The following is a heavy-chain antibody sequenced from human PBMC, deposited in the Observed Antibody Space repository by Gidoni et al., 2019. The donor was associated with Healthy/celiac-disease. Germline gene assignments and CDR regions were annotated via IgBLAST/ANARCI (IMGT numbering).Heavy chain of an antibody. Sequence: QVQLVQSGAEVKKPGSSVKVSCKSSGGTVSSYAISWVRQAPGQVLEWMGGIIPICGTANYAQKFQGRVTITADKSTSTAYMELRSRRSEDTAVYYCARVSPSDFLSGYIGYWGQGTLVTVSS. CDR1: GGTVSSYA. D-gene: IGHD3-3*01. J-gene: IGHJ4*02. CDR3: ARVSPSDFLSGYIGY. V-gene: IGHV1-69*06. CDR2: IIPICGTA.